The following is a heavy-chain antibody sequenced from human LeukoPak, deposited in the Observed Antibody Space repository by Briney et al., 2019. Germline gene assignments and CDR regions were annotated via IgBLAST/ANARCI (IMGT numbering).Heavy chain of an antibody. CDR2: INPNSGGT. V-gene: IGHV1-2*02. CDR3: ARVPSYGEDYSFDY. J-gene: IGHJ4*02. Sequence: ASVKVSCKASGYTFTGYYMHWVRQAPGQGLEWMGWINPNSGGTNYAQKFQGRVTMTRDTSISTAYMELSRLRSDDTAVYYCARVPSYGEDYSFDYWRQGTLVTVSS. D-gene: IGHD4-17*01. CDR1: GYTFTGYY.